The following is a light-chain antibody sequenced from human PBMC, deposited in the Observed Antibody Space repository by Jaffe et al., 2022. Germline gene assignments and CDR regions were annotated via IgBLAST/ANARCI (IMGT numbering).Light chain of an antibody. Sequence: SYVLTQPPSVSVAPGQTARITCGGNNIGSKSVHWYQQKSGQAPVLVVYDNADRPSGIPERFSGSNSGATATLAISRVEAGDEADYYCQVWDSLTDHYVFGTGTKVTVL. CDR1: NIGSKS. CDR3: QVWDSLTDHYV. J-gene: IGLJ1*01. CDR2: DNA. V-gene: IGLV3-21*02.